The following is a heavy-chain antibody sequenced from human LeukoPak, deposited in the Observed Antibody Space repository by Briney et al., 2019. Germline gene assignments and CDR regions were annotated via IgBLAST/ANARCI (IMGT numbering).Heavy chain of an antibody. D-gene: IGHD3-3*01. CDR2: IHSSGST. CDR3: ARDRSGTEYGMDV. Sequence: SETLSLTCTVAGGSISSGGYYWNWIRQYPGKGLEWIGYIHSSGSTYHNPPLRSRVTISVDTSKNQFSLKLSSMTAADTAVYYCARDRSGTEYGMDVWGQGTTVTVSS. V-gene: IGHV4-31*03. J-gene: IGHJ6*02. CDR1: GGSISSGGYY.